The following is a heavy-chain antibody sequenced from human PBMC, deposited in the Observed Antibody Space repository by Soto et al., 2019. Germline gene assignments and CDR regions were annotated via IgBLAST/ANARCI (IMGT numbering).Heavy chain of an antibody. V-gene: IGHV1-8*01. Sequence: ASVKVSCKASGYTFTSYDINWVRQATGQGLEWMGWMNPNSGNTGYAQKFQGRVTMTRNTSISTAYMELSSLRSEDTAVYYCARGLYDILTGYFMGYWGQGTLVTVSS. CDR1: GYTFTSYD. D-gene: IGHD3-9*01. CDR2: MNPNSGNT. J-gene: IGHJ4*02. CDR3: ARGLYDILTGYFMGY.